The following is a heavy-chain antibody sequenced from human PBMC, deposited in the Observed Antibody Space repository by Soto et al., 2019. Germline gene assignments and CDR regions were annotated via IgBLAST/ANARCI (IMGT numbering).Heavy chain of an antibody. J-gene: IGHJ4*02. CDR3: ARGYVGGTYRYLPMHFFDS. CDR2: LNWEGVNT. CDR1: GFIFRDYG. Sequence: GGSLRLSCAASGFIFRDYGMSWVRQAPGKGLEWVSGLNWEGVNTAYVDSVKGRFTVSRDNAENSLYLQMNSLRAEDTALYYSARGYVGGTYRYLPMHFFDSWGQGVLVTVSS. D-gene: IGHD3-16*02. V-gene: IGHV3-20*04.